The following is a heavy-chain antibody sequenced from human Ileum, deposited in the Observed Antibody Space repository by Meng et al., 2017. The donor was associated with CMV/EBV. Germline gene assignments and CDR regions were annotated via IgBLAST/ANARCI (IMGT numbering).Heavy chain of an antibody. CDR2: IYYRGST. CDR3: ARNYGSGNWNFFHY. D-gene: IGHD3-10*01. V-gene: IGHV4-39*07. J-gene: IGHJ4*02. Sequence: HLQGPGPGLVKPSETLSLICSVSGVLISRSRGDWGWIRQSPGKGLEWIGSIYYRGSTYYNPSLKSRVTISVDTSNNQFSLNLESVTAADTATYYCARNYGSGNWNFFHYWGQGTLVTVS. CDR1: GVLISRSRGD.